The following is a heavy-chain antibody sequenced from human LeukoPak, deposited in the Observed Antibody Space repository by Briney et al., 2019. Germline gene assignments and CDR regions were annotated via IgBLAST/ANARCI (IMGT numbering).Heavy chain of an antibody. D-gene: IGHD5-18*01. CDR1: GGSISSSSYY. CDR3: ARGPRGYSYGYKRTPLYYMDV. J-gene: IGHJ6*03. V-gene: IGHV4-39*07. CDR2: VFYGVSN. Sequence: SETLSLTCTVSGGSISSSSYYWGWIRLPPGKGLEWLGSVFYGVSNYYNTSLKSRVTISVEMSKEQFSLKLSSVTAADTAVYYCARGPRGYSYGYKRTPLYYMDVWGKRTTVTVSS.